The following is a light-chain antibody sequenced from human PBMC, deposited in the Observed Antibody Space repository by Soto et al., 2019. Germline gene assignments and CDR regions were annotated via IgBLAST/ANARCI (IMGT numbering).Light chain of an antibody. Sequence: DVVVTQSPLSLPVTLGQASSISCRSSQGLVHSDGNTYLSWFHQRPGQSPQLLIYEVSTRVSGVPDRFSGSGSGTDFTLEISRVETDDVGIYYCMQSTQLPPTFGQGTRLEIK. CDR2: EVS. J-gene: IGKJ5*01. CDR3: MQSTQLPPT. CDR1: QGLVHSDGNTY. V-gene: IGKV2-30*02.